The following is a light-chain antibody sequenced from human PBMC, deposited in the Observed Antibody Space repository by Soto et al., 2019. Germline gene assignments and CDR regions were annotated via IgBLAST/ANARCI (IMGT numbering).Light chain of an antibody. CDR2: GAS. Sequence: EIVMTQSPATLSVSPGERATLSCRASQSVSSNLAWYQQKPGQAPRLLIYGASTRATGIPARFSGSGSGTEFTLTIGSLQSEDFAVYYCHQYNNWPPMYTFGQGTKLEIK. J-gene: IGKJ2*01. CDR1: QSVSSN. CDR3: HQYNNWPPMYT. V-gene: IGKV3-15*01.